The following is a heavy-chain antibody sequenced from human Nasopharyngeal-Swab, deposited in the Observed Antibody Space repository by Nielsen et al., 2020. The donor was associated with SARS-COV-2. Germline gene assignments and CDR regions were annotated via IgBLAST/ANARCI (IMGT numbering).Heavy chain of an antibody. CDR1: GYTFTSYD. CDR2: MNPNSGNT. Sequence: ASVKVSCKASGYTFTSYDINWVRQATGQGLEWMGWMNPNSGNTGYAQKFQGRVTMTGNTSISTAYMELSSLGSEDTAVYYCARGFIVATIFHYYYYMDVWGKGTTVTVSS. CDR3: ARGFIVATIFHYYYYMDV. V-gene: IGHV1-8*01. D-gene: IGHD5-12*01. J-gene: IGHJ6*03.